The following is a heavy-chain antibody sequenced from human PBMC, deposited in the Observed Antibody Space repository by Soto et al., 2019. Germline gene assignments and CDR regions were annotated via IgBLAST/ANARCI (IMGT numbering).Heavy chain of an antibody. J-gene: IGHJ6*02. CDR2: INPNSGGT. V-gene: IGHV1-2*04. D-gene: IGHD3-10*02. CDR1: GYTFTGYY. CDR3: ARARITMFFVFDYSSSYFGILF. Sequence: GASVKVSCKASGYTFTGYYMHWVRQAPGQGLEWMGWINPNSGGTNYAQKFQGWVTMTRNTSISTAYMELSRLRSDDTAVYYCARARITMFFVFDYSSSYFGILFLPHGTXVT.